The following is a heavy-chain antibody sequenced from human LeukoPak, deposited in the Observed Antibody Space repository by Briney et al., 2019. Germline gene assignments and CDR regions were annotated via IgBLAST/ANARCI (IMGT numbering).Heavy chain of an antibody. CDR2: IVVGSGNT. V-gene: IGHV1-58*02. Sequence: SVKVSCKASGFTFTSSAMQWVRQARGQRLEWIGWIVVGSGNTNYAQKFQGRVTITADKSTSTAYMELSSLRSEDTAVYYCASAYCGGDCYSGDYWGQGTLVTVSS. J-gene: IGHJ4*02. CDR3: ASAYCGGDCYSGDY. CDR1: GFTFTSSA. D-gene: IGHD2-21*02.